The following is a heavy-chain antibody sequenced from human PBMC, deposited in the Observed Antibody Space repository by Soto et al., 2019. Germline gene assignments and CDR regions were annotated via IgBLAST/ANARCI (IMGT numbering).Heavy chain of an antibody. J-gene: IGHJ6*02. CDR3: ARDLGQWLVGCGMHV. D-gene: IGHD6-19*01. CDR1: GYTFTGYY. CDR2: INPNSGGT. Sequence: QVQLVQSGAEVKKPGASVKVSCKASGYTFTGYYMHWVRQAPGQGLEWMGWINPNSGGTNYAQKFQGCVTMTRDTSISTAYMELSRLRSDDTAVYYCARDLGQWLVGCGMHVWGQGTTVTVSS. V-gene: IGHV1-2*04.